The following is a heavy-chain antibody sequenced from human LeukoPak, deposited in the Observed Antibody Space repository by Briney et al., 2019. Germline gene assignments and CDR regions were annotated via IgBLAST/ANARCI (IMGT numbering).Heavy chain of an antibody. CDR3: AKVTFGGGYTDPFHI. J-gene: IGHJ3*02. D-gene: IGHD5-12*01. CDR2: ISYDGSNK. Sequence: PGRSLRLSCAASGFTFSSYGMHWVRQAPGKGLEWVAVISYDGSNKYYVDSVKGRFTISRDNSKNTLYLQMNSLTAEDTAVYYCAKVTFGGGYTDPFHIWGQGTMVTVSS. V-gene: IGHV3-30*18. CDR1: GFTFSSYG.